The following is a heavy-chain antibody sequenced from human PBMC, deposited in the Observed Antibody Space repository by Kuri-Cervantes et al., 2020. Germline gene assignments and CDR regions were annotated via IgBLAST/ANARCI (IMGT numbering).Heavy chain of an antibody. J-gene: IGHJ4*02. D-gene: IGHD6-19*01. CDR1: GFRFSIYW. CDR3: AVAVAGTY. CDR2: IYSGGST. V-gene: IGHV3-53*01. Sequence: ETLSLTCAGSGFRFSIYWMTWVRQAPGKGLEWVSVIYSGGSTYYADSVKGRFTISRDNSKNTLYLQMNSLRAEDTAVYYCAVAVAGTYWGQGTLVTVSS.